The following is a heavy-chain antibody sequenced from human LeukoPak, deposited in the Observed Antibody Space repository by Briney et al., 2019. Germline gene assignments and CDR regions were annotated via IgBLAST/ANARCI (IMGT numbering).Heavy chain of an antibody. Sequence: GGSLRLSCAASGFTFSSYAMSWVRQAPGKGLEWVSAISGSGGSTYYADSVKGRFTISRDNSKSTLYLEMNSLRVEDTAVYYCTKVRSGSSNWALRVFDYWGQGALVTVSS. CDR2: ISGSGGST. CDR1: GFTFSSYA. D-gene: IGHD4-11*01. V-gene: IGHV3-23*01. J-gene: IGHJ4*02. CDR3: TKVRSGSSNWALRVFDY.